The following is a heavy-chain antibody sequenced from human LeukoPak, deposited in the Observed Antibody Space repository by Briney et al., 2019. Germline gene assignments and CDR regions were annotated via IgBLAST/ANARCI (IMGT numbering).Heavy chain of an antibody. D-gene: IGHD2-2*01. CDR2: MNPNSGNT. J-gene: IGHJ6*03. CDR3: ARDVVPAAPNYYYYYMDV. V-gene: IGHV1-8*01. CDR1: GYTFTSYD. Sequence: ASVKVSCKASGYTFTSYDINWVRQATGQGLEWMGWMNPNSGNTGYTQKFHGRVTMTRNTSTSTAYMELSSLRSKDTAVNYCARDVVPAAPNYYYYYMDVWGKGTTVTVSS.